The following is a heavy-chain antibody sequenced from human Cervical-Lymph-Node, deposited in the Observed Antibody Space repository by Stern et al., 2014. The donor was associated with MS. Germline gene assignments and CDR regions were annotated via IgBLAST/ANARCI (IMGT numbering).Heavy chain of an antibody. CDR1: GGSIASGNFY. D-gene: IGHD6-19*01. Sequence: QVQLQESGPGLLRPSQTLSLTCTVSGGSIASGNFYWTWIRQPAGEGLEWIGHISTSGSTSDSPSLKSRVTISVDPSKSQFSLNLSSVTAADTAVYYCAREVSGWANFDSWGQGTRVTVSS. J-gene: IGHJ4*02. CDR2: ISTSGST. CDR3: AREVSGWANFDS. V-gene: IGHV4-61*02.